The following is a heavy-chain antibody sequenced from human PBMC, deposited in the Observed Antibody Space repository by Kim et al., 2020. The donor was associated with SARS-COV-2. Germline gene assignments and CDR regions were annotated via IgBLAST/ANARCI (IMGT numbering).Heavy chain of an antibody. J-gene: IGHJ4*02. CDR2: IGGSGLGT. CDR1: GLTLNIYA. V-gene: IGHV3-23*01. Sequence: GGSLRLSCASSGLTLNIYAMYWVRQAPGKGLEWVSTIGGSGLGTFYADSVKGRFTISRDNSKNTLFLHMTSLKAADTGLYYCATGYFGSGGFLLHWGQGALVTVSS. D-gene: IGHD3-10*01. CDR3: ATGYFGSGGFLLH.